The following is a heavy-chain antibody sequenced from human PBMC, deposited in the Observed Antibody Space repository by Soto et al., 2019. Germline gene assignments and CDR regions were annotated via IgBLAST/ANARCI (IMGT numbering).Heavy chain of an antibody. J-gene: IGHJ5*02. V-gene: IGHV4-30-2*01. CDR1: GGSISSGGYS. D-gene: IGHD3-3*01. Sequence: SETLSLTCAVSGGSISSGGYSWSWIRQPPGKGLEWIGYIYHSGSTYYNPSLKSRVTISVDRSKNQFSLKLSSVTAADTAVYYCARGIRSITIFGVVPENWFDPWGQGTLVTVSS. CDR3: ARGIRSITIFGVVPENWFDP. CDR2: IYHSGST.